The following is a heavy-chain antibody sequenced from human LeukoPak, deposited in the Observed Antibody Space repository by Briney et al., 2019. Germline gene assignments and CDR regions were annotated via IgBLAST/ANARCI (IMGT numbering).Heavy chain of an antibody. CDR2: IYYSGST. Sequence: SETLSLTCTVSGGSICSSSYYWGWIRQPPGKGLEWIGSIYYSGSTYYNPSLKSRVTISVDTSKNQFSLKLSSVTAADTAVYYCARGKRIAARPYFDYWGQGTLVTVSS. CDR1: GGSICSSSYY. D-gene: IGHD6-6*01. J-gene: IGHJ4*02. V-gene: IGHV4-39*07. CDR3: ARGKRIAARPYFDY.